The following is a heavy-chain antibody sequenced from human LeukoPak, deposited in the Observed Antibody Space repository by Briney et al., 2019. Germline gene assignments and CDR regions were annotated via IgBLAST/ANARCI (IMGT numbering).Heavy chain of an antibody. V-gene: IGHV3-23*01. CDR1: GFTFSSYA. CDR3: AKGSLRYDPYYYAMDV. Sequence: GGSLRLSCAASGFTFSSYAMNWVRQAPGKGLEWVSVISASGATTYYADSVKGRFTISRDNSKNKLDLQMNSLRAEDTAVYYCAKGSLRYDPYYYAMDVWGQGTTVTVSS. D-gene: IGHD3-3*01. CDR2: ISASGATT. J-gene: IGHJ6*02.